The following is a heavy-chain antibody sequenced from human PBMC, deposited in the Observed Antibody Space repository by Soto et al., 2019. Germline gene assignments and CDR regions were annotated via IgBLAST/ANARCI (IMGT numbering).Heavy chain of an antibody. CDR2: IGVYNGKT. J-gene: IGHJ6*02. D-gene: IGHD2-2*02. V-gene: IGHV1-18*04. CDR3: SRARYCTSPSCYNHYYYGMDI. CDR1: GYTFTKYG. Sequence: QEQLVQSGGEVKKPGASVRVSCKASGYTFTKYGITWVRQAPGQGLEWMGWIGVYNGKTNYARKLQGRVIMTADTSASTAYMALRSIRSADTAVYYCSRARYCTSPSCYNHYYYGMDIWGQGTTVSVSS.